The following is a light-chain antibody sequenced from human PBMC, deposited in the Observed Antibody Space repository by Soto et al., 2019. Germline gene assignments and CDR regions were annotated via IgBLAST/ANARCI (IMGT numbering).Light chain of an antibody. CDR1: QGIRSD. Sequence: DIQMTQSPSPLSASVGDRVTITCRASQGIRSDLAWFQQKPGKVRKRLIFAASSLQSGVPSRFTGRGSGTEFTLTINSLQPEDLATYYCLQYSNYPRTFGHGTKVEIK. CDR3: LQYSNYPRT. V-gene: IGKV1-17*01. J-gene: IGKJ1*01. CDR2: AAS.